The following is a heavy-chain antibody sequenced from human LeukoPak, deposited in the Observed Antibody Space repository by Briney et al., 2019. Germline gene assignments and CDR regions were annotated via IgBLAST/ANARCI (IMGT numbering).Heavy chain of an antibody. D-gene: IGHD5-12*01. CDR1: GASTSHFY. Sequence: SETLSLSCSVSGASTSHFYWNWIRQPPGKGLEWIGYTHNSGSSKHSPSLKSRVTISIDTSKNLFSLQLTSVTAADTAIYYCARSAEWLRNAFDIWGQGTMVSVSS. J-gene: IGHJ3*02. V-gene: IGHV4-59*01. CDR2: THNSGSS. CDR3: ARSAEWLRNAFDI.